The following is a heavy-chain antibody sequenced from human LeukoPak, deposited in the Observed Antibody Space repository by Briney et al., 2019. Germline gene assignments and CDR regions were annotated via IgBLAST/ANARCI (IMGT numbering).Heavy chain of an antibody. CDR2: IYYSGST. D-gene: IGHD2-15*01. V-gene: IGHV4-59*12. CDR3: ARGHVVVVAATPVRGYYYYMDV. Sequence: PSETLSLTCTVSGGSISSYYWSWIRQPPGKGLEWIGYIYYSGSTNYNPSLKSRVTIFVDTSKNQFSLKLSSVTAADTAVYYCARGHVVVVAATPVRGYYYYMDVWGKGTTVTISS. J-gene: IGHJ6*03. CDR1: GGSISSYY.